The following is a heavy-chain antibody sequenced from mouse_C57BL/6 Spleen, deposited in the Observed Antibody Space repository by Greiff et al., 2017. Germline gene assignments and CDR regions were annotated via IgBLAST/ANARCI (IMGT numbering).Heavy chain of an antibody. J-gene: IGHJ1*03. CDR3: ARRDGSSFYWYFDV. CDR1: GFTFSDYG. D-gene: IGHD1-1*01. CDR2: ISSGSSTI. Sequence: EVQGVESGGGLVKPGGSLKLSCAASGFTFSDYGMHWVRQAPEQGLEWVAYISSGSSTIYYAATVKGRITISRDTSKNTLFLQMTSLRSEDTAMYYCARRDGSSFYWYFDVWGTGTTVTVSS. V-gene: IGHV5-17*01.